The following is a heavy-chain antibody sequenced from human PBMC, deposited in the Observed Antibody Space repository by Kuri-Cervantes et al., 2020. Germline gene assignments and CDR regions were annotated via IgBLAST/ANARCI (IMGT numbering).Heavy chain of an antibody. CDR2: MWSDGEKK. D-gene: IGHD3-10*01. Sequence: GESLKISCAASGFTFSSYAMHWVRQAPGKGLEWVAVMWSDGEKKYYADSVKGRFTISRDNSKNTLYLQMNSLRAEDTAVYYCVMVRGVILTNYYGMDVWGQGTTVTVSS. V-gene: IGHV3-30*04. CDR3: VMVRGVILTNYYGMDV. J-gene: IGHJ6*02. CDR1: GFTFSSYA.